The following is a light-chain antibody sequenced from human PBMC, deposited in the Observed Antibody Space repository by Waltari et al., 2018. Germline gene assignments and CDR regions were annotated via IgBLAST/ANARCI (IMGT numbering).Light chain of an antibody. CDR1: SRDGGAYDY. CDR2: EVR. Sequence: QSALTQPPSASGSPGQSVTIPCTGTSRDGGAYDYVSWYQQYPGNAPRLLIYEVRKRPSGVPDRFSGSKSGNTASLTVSGLQAEDEADYYCSSYGGSDSYVFGSGTKVTV. J-gene: IGLJ1*01. V-gene: IGLV2-8*01. CDR3: SSYGGSDSYV.